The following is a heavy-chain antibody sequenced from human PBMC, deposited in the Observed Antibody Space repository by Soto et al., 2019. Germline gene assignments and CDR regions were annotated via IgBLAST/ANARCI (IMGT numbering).Heavy chain of an antibody. CDR1: GGTFSTYD. Sequence: QVQLVQSGAELRRPGSSVKVSCTASGGTFSTYDISWVRQAPGQGLEWMGGIIPAFDATKFAQKFQGRLTITADQSTGTVYMELSSLSSEDTAVYYCARDRSSSWYNGTFYFDSWGQGTLVTVSS. CDR3: ARDRSSSWYNGTFYFDS. V-gene: IGHV1-69*01. D-gene: IGHD2-2*01. J-gene: IGHJ4*02. CDR2: IIPAFDAT.